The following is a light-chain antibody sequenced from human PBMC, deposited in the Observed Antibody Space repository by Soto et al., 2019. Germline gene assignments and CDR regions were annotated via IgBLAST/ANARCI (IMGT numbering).Light chain of an antibody. J-gene: IGKJ5*01. V-gene: IGKV3-15*01. CDR1: QSVSSN. CDR2: GAS. Sequence: EVILTQSTATLSVAPGERHTIFRRASQSVSSNLAWYQQTPGQAPRLLIYGASTRATGIPARFSGSGSGTDFTLTITRLEPEDSAVYFCQQYTGPPTTFGQGTRLEIK. CDR3: QQYTGPPTT.